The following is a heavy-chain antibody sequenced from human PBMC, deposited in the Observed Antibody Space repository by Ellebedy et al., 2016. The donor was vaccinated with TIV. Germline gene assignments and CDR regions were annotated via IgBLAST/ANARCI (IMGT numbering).Heavy chain of an antibody. Sequence: GESLKISCAASGFTFSNYWMHWVRQAPGKGLVWVSRLNSDGSSTTYADSVKGRFTISRDNAKNTLYLQMNSLRAEETAVYYCARNRYCSAGDCYALGYWGQGTLVTVSS. CDR1: GFTFSNYW. CDR3: ARNRYCSAGDCYALGY. D-gene: IGHD2-15*01. CDR2: LNSDGSST. V-gene: IGHV3-74*01. J-gene: IGHJ4*02.